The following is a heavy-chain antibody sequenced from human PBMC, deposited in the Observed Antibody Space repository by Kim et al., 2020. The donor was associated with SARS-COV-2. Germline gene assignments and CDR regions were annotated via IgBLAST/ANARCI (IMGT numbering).Heavy chain of an antibody. CDR3: ARDTSTGTYYYYYGMDV. Sequence: FQGRVTITADESTSTAYMELSSLRSEDTAVYYCARDTSTGTYYYYYGMDVWGQGTTVTVSS. V-gene: IGHV1-69*01. J-gene: IGHJ6*02. D-gene: IGHD1-1*01.